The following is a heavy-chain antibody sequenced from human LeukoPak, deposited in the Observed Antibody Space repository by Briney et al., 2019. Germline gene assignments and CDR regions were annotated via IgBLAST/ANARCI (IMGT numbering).Heavy chain of an antibody. CDR2: IYPGDSDT. V-gene: IGHV5-51*01. D-gene: IGHD6-6*01. J-gene: IGHJ3*02. Sequence: GESLKISCKGSGYSFTSYWIGWVRQMPGKGLEWMGIIYPGDSDTRYSPSFQGQVTISADKSISTAYLQWSSLKASDTAMYYCARRSAYSSSFHGAFDIWGQGTMVTVSS. CDR3: ARRSAYSSSFHGAFDI. CDR1: GYSFTSYW.